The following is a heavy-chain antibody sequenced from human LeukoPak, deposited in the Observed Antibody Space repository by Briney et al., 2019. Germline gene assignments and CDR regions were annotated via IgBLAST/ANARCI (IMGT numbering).Heavy chain of an antibody. Sequence: SETLSLTCTVSGGSVSSGSYYWSWIRQPPGKGLEWIGYIYYSGSTNYNPSLKSRVTISADTSKNQFSLKLSSVTAADTAVYYCARELGYSSSWYTLDYWGQGTLVTVSS. CDR3: ARELGYSSSWYTLDY. CDR1: GGSVSSGSYY. V-gene: IGHV4-61*01. CDR2: IYYSGST. J-gene: IGHJ4*02. D-gene: IGHD6-13*01.